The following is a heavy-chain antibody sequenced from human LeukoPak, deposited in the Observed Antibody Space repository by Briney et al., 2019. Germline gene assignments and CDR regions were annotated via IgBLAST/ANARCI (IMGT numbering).Heavy chain of an antibody. CDR2: ISYDGSNK. J-gene: IGHJ5*02. CDR1: GFTFSSYA. V-gene: IGHV3-30*04. D-gene: IGHD4-17*01. Sequence: GGSLRLSCAASGFTFSSYAMHWVRQAPGKGLEWVAVISYDGSNKYYADSVKGRFTISRDNSKNTLYLQMNSLRAEDTAVYYCETDLYYGDYVVDWFDPWGQGTLVTVSS. CDR3: ETDLYYGDYVVDWFDP.